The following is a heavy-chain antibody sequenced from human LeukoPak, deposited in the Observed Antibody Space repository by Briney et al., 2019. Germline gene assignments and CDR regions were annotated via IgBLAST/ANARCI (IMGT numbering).Heavy chain of an antibody. D-gene: IGHD5-18*01. CDR3: ARGLRGYSYGYRGEYYFDY. CDR2: INHSGST. CDR1: GGSFSGYY. Sequence: PSETLSLTCAVYGGSFSGYYWSWIRRPPGKGLEWIGEINHSGSTNYNPSLKSRVTISVDTSKNQFSLKLSSVTAADTAVYYCARGLRGYSYGYRGEYYFDYWGQGTLVTVSS. V-gene: IGHV4-34*01. J-gene: IGHJ4*02.